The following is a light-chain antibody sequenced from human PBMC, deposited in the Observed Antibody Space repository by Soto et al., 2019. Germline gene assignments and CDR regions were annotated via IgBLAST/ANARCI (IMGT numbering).Light chain of an antibody. CDR3: QQYGSSPTWT. CDR1: QSVSSNY. V-gene: IGKV3-20*01. Sequence: ESVLTQSPGTLGLSPGERATLSCRAIQSVSSNYLAWYQQKPGQAPRLLIYGASTRASGIPDRFSGSGSGTDFTLTISRLEPEDSAVYYCQQYGSSPTWTFGQRTKVDIK. CDR2: GAS. J-gene: IGKJ1*01.